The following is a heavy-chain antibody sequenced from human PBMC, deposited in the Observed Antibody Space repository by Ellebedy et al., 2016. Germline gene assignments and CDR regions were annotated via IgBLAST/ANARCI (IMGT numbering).Heavy chain of an antibody. Sequence: GSLRLSXTVSGGSISSYYWSWIRQPPGKGLEWIGYIYYSGRTNYNPSLKSRVTISVDTSKNQFSLKLNSVTAADTALYYCARGLRYYCSSTSCYPDGMDVWGQGTTVTVSS. CDR1: GGSISSYY. CDR2: IYYSGRT. CDR3: ARGLRYYCSSTSCYPDGMDV. V-gene: IGHV4-59*01. J-gene: IGHJ6*02. D-gene: IGHD2-2*01.